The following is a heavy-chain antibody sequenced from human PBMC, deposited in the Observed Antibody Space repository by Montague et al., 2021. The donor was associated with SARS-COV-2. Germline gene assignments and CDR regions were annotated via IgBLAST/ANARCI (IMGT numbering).Heavy chain of an antibody. CDR2: IFYTGST. Sequence: SETLSLTCTVSGDSINTYYWNWIRQPPGKGLEWLGSIFYTGSTNYNPSLKSRVTISLDTSKNQFFLKVTSVTAADTAVYYCARQAAGSYFYYGVDVWGQGTTVPVSS. CDR3: ARQAAGSYFYYGVDV. CDR1: GDSINTYY. J-gene: IGHJ6*02. V-gene: IGHV4-59*12. D-gene: IGHD6-13*01.